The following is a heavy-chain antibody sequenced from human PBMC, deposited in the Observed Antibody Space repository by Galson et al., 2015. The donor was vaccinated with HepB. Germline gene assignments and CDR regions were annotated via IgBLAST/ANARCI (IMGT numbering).Heavy chain of an antibody. V-gene: IGHV2-70*11. CDR3: ALEYSSSWYGGYFQH. Sequence: PALVKPTQTLTLTCTFSGFSLSTSGMCVSWIRQPPGKALEWLARIDWDDDKYYSTSLKTRLTISKDTSKNQVVLTMTNMDPVDTATYYCALEYSSSWYGGYFQHWGQGTLVTVSS. D-gene: IGHD6-13*01. CDR2: IDWDDDK. J-gene: IGHJ1*01. CDR1: GFSLSTSGMC.